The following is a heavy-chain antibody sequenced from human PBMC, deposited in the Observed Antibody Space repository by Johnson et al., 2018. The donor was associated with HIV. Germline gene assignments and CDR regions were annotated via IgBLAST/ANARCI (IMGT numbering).Heavy chain of an antibody. Sequence: VQLVESGGGLVQPGGSLRLSCAASGFTFSTYWMSWVRQAPGKGLEWVGRIKRKTDGGTTDYAAPVTGRFTISRDDSKNTLYLQMNSLKTEDTAVYYCSTPRPNWGWNAFHIWGQGTMVTVSS. J-gene: IGHJ3*02. CDR1: GFTFSTYW. V-gene: IGHV3-15*01. D-gene: IGHD7-27*01. CDR2: IKRKTDGGTT. CDR3: STPRPNWGWNAFHI.